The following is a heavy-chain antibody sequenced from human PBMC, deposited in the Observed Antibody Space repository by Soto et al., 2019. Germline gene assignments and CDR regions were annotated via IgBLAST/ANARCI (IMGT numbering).Heavy chain of an antibody. J-gene: IGHJ4*02. CDR1: GFTFSSYG. CDR2: ISYDGSNK. V-gene: IGHV3-30*18. CDR3: AKDLYRRAVAGPCDY. D-gene: IGHD6-19*01. Sequence: GGSLRLSCAASGFTFSSYGMHWVRQAPGKGLEWVAVISYDGSNKYYADSVKGRFTISRDNSKNTLYLQMNSLRAEDTAVYYCAKDLYRRAVAGPCDYWGQGTLVTVS.